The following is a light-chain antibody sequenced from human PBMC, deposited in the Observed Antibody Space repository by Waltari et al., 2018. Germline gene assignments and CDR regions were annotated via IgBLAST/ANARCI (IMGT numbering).Light chain of an antibody. CDR3: SSFTSSSTWV. J-gene: IGLJ3*02. Sequence: QSALTQPASVSGSPGQSITIPCTGTSSDAGGYNYVSWYQQHPGKAPKLMIYDVNNRPSGVSNRFSGSKSGNTASLTISGLQAEDEADYYCSSFTSSSTWVFGGGTKLTVL. CDR1: SSDAGGYNY. V-gene: IGLV2-14*03. CDR2: DVN.